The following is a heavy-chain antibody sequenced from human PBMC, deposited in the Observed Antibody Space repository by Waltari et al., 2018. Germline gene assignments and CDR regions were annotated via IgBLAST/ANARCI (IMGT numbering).Heavy chain of an antibody. J-gene: IGHJ5*02. CDR3: ARDSTIFGVVITNWFDP. Sequence: QVQLVESGGGVVQPGRSLRLPCAASGSTFSNHHMHWVRQAPGKGLEWMAVISYDGSNKYYAHSVKGRFTISRDNSKNTLYLQMNSLRAEDTAVYYCARDSTIFGVVITNWFDPWGQGTLVTVSS. V-gene: IGHV3-30*01. D-gene: IGHD3-3*01. CDR1: GSTFSNHH. CDR2: ISYDGSNK.